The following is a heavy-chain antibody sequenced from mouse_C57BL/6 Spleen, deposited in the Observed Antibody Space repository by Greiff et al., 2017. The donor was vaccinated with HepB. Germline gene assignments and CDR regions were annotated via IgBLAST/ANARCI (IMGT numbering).Heavy chain of an antibody. V-gene: IGHV1-81*01. J-gene: IGHJ3*01. CDR3: ARFCGGYPTWFAY. CDR2: IYPRSGNT. D-gene: IGHD2-3*01. Sequence: QVQLKESGAELVRPGASVKLSCKASGYTFTSYGISWVKQRTGQGLEWIGEIYPRSGNTNYNEKFKGKATLTADKSSSTAYMELRSLTSEDSAVYFCARFCGGYPTWFAYWGQGTLVTVSA. CDR1: GYTFTSYG.